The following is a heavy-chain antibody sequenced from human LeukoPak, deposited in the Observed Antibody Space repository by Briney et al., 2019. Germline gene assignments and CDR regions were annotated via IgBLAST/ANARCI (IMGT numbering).Heavy chain of an antibody. J-gene: IGHJ2*01. Sequence: ASVKVSCKASGYTFTSYYVHWVRQAPGQGLEWMGIINPSGGATTYAQKFQGRVTMTRDTSTSTVYMELSSLRSEDTAVYYCARRSGGANLYWYFDLWGRGTLVTVSS. D-gene: IGHD1-26*01. CDR2: INPSGGAT. CDR3: ARRSGGANLYWYFDL. CDR1: GYTFTSYY. V-gene: IGHV1-46*01.